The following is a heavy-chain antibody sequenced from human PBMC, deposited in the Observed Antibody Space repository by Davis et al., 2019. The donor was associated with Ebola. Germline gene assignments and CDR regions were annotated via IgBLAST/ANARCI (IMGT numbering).Heavy chain of an antibody. CDR1: GYTFTSYA. CDR2: ISAYNGNT. D-gene: IGHD3-22*01. CDR3: ARAITMIVAESWFDP. J-gene: IGHJ5*02. Sequence: ASVKVSCKASGYTFTSYAMHWVRQAPGQRLEWMGWISAYNGNTNYAQKLQGRVTMTTDTSTSTAYMELRSLRSDDTAVYYCARAITMIVAESWFDPWGQGTLVTVSS. V-gene: IGHV1-18*01.